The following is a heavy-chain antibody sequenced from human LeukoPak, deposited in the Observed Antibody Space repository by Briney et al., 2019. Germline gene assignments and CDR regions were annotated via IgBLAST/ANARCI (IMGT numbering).Heavy chain of an antibody. Sequence: GGSLRLSCAASGFTFSTYAMHWVRQAPGKGLQWVALISYDGSIKHYADSVKGRFTISRDNSKNTLYLQMNTLRAEDTALYYRSRDSARRDGYNFDYWGQGTLVTVSS. D-gene: IGHD5-24*01. CDR1: GFTFSTYA. V-gene: IGHV3-30*04. J-gene: IGHJ4*02. CDR3: SRDSARRDGYNFDY. CDR2: ISYDGSIK.